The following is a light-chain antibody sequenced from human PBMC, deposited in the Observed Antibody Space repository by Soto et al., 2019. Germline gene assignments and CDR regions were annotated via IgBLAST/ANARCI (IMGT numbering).Light chain of an antibody. J-gene: IGLJ1*01. CDR1: SGHSSYI. CDR3: ETWDSYTRV. CDR2: LEGSGSY. V-gene: IGLV4-60*03. Sequence: QPVLTQSSSASASLGSSVKLTCTLSSGHSSYIIAWHQQQPGKAPRYLMKLEGSGSYNKGSGVPDRFSGSSSGADRYLTISNLQSEDEADYYCETWDSYTRVFGTGTKVTVL.